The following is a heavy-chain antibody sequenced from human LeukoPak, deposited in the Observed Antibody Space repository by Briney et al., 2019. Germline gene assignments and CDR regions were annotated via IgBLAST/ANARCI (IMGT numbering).Heavy chain of an antibody. J-gene: IGHJ4*02. V-gene: IGHV1-18*01. CDR1: GDTFTSYG. CDR2: ISAYNGNT. D-gene: IGHD2-2*03. CDR3: ARVDIVVVPAAIDY. Sequence: ASVKVSCKASGDTFTSYGISWVRQAPGQGLEWMGWISAYNGNTNYAQKLQGRVTMTTDTSTSTAYMEPRSLRSDDTAVYYCARVDIVVVPAAIDYWGQGTLVTVSS.